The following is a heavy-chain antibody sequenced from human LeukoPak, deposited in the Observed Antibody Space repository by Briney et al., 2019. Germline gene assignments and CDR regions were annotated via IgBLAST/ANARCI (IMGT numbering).Heavy chain of an antibody. CDR1: GGSISGSF. J-gene: IGHJ4*02. CDR2: VFDRGTT. V-gene: IGHV4-59*01. Sequence: SETLSLTCTVSGGSISGSFWHWIRQPPRKGLEWMGYVFDRGTTAYNPSLKRRVTMSLDTSKSQFSLNLSSVTAADTAVYFCARDPDGYKFFDYWGRGSPVTVSS. D-gene: IGHD5-24*01. CDR3: ARDPDGYKFFDY.